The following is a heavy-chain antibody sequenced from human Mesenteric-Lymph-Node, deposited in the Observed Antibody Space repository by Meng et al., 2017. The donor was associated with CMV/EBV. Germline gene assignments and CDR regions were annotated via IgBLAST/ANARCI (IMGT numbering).Heavy chain of an antibody. J-gene: IGHJ6*02. CDR2: IKQDGSAK. D-gene: IGHD2-2*02. V-gene: IGHV3-7*01. CDR1: GFTFSTYW. Sequence: GESLKISCAASGFTFSTYWMSWVRQAPGKGLEWVANIKQDGSAKYYVDSVKGRFTISRDNAKNSVYLQMNSLRVEDTAVYYCARDRYCSSSSCYTNQYYGMDVWGQRTTVTVSS. CDR3: ARDRYCSSSSCYTNQYYGMDV.